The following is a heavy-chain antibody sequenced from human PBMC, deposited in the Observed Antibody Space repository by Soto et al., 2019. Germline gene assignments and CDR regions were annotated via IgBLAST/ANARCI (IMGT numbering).Heavy chain of an antibody. CDR1: GYRFNSYW. J-gene: IGHJ4*02. Sequence: GESLKISCKGTGYRFNSYWIGWVRQMPWKGLEWMGIIYPGDSDTRYSPSFQGQVTISADKSISTAYLQWSSLKASDTAMYYCARRTRIAAAGLQYYFDYWAQGTLVTVSS. V-gene: IGHV5-51*01. CDR3: ARRTRIAAAGLQYYFDY. D-gene: IGHD6-13*01. CDR2: IYPGDSDT.